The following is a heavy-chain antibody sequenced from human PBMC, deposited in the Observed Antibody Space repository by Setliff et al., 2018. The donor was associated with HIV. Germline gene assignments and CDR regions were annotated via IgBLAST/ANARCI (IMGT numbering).Heavy chain of an antibody. CDR2: IYTSGST. CDR1: GGSMNNYY. J-gene: IGHJ4*02. D-gene: IGHD3-22*01. V-gene: IGHV4-4*09. Sequence: SETLSLTCTVSGGSMNNYYWIWIRQPPGKGLEWIGYIYTSGSTKYNPSLKSRVTISLDTSKNQFSLKLTSVTAADTAVYYCARHSGPGGYYSPFDYWGPGTLVTVSS. CDR3: ARHSGPGGYYSPFDY.